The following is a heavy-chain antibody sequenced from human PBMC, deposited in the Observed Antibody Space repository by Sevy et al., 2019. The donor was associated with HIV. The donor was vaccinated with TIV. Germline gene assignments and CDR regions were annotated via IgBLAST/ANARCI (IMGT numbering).Heavy chain of an antibody. CDR2: ISSYGNEA. CDR1: GFNFSNYV. D-gene: IGHD6-19*01. CDR3: ARSILAVAGSYGMDV. Sequence: GGSLRLSCAASGFNFSNYVLHWVRQAPGKGLEWVTFISSYGNEADYVDSVKGRFTISRDDSKNTLYLQMNSLRPEDTALYYCARSILAVAGSYGMDVWGQGTTVTVSS. J-gene: IGHJ6*02. V-gene: IGHV3-30*03.